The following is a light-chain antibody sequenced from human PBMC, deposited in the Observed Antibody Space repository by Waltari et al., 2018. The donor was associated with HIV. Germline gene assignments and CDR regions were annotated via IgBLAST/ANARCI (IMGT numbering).Light chain of an antibody. CDR3: QQYHNWPPWT. Sequence: IVMTQSPATLSVSPGDRATLSCRASQSISNNLAWYQQEPGQAPKLLIYDASTRATGVPARFSGSGSGTLFTLTISSLQSGDFAVYYCQQYHNWPPWTFGQGTKVELK. V-gene: IGKV3-15*01. CDR1: QSISNN. J-gene: IGKJ1*01. CDR2: DAS.